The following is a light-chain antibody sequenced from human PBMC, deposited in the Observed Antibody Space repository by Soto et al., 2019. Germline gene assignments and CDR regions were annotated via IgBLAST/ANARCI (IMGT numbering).Light chain of an antibody. Sequence: QSVLTQPPSVSGAPGQRVTISCTGNNSNIGSGYGLHWYQQLPGMAPKLVIYGDNNRPSGVPDRFSGSSSGTSASLAITGLQAEDEADYYCQSYDSTLSASVFGGGTKVTVL. CDR2: GDN. V-gene: IGLV1-40*01. CDR3: QSYDSTLSASV. J-gene: IGLJ3*02. CDR1: NSNIGSGYG.